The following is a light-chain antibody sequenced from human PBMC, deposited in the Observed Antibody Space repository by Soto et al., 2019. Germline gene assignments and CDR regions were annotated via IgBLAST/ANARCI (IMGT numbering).Light chain of an antibody. J-gene: IGKJ5*01. Sequence: EIVLKNSPVTLSLTQGERATLSCRASQSVSRYLAWYQQKPGQAPRLLIYDASNRATGIPARFSGSGSGTDFTLTISSLEPEDFAIYYCQQVSKLPPITFGQGTRLEIK. CDR3: QQVSKLPPIT. CDR1: QSVSRY. V-gene: IGKV3-11*01. CDR2: DAS.